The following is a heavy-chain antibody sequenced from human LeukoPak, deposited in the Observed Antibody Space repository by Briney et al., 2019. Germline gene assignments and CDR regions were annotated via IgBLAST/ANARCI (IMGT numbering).Heavy chain of an antibody. Sequence: GGSLRLSCAASGFTFSTYAMHWVRQAPGKGLEWVSYISSSSSTIYYADSVKGRFTISRDNAKNSLYLQMNSLRAEDTAVYYCARDYVWGSYRYNSYGYWGQGTLVTVSS. V-gene: IGHV3-48*01. CDR3: ARDYVWGSYRYNSYGY. J-gene: IGHJ4*02. CDR2: ISSSSSTI. D-gene: IGHD3-16*02. CDR1: GFTFSTYA.